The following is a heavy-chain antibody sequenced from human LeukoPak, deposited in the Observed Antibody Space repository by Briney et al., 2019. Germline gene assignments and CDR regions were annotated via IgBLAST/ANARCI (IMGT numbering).Heavy chain of an antibody. J-gene: IGHJ4*02. CDR3: ATGSGDFDN. V-gene: IGHV4-4*07. CDR1: GGSISRWY. Sequence: SETLSLTCTVSGGSISRWYWSWIRQPAGKGLEWMGRVYSSGSTNYNPSLKSRVTMSVDTSKNQFFLRLSSVTAADTAICYCATGSGDFDNWGQGTLVTVSS. CDR2: VYSSGST. D-gene: IGHD3-3*01.